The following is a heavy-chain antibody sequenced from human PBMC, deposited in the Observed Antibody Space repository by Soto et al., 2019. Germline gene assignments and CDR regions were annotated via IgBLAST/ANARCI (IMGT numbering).Heavy chain of an antibody. CDR1: GFTFSSYW. CDR2: INSDGSST. V-gene: IGHV3-74*01. J-gene: IGHJ6*02. D-gene: IGHD3-3*01. CDR3: ARDYLLEWLLYGMDV. Sequence: PGGSLRLSCAASGFTFSSYWMHWVRQAPGKGLVWVSRINSDGSSTSYADSVKGRFTISRDNAKNTLYLQMNSLKAEDTAVYYCARDYLLEWLLYGMDVWGQGTTVTVSS.